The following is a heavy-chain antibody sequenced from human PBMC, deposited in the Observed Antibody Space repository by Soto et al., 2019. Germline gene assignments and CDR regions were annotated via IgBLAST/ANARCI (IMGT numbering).Heavy chain of an antibody. Sequence: EVQLVESGGGLVQPGGSLKLSCAASGFRFSGSAMHWVRQASGEGLEWVGRIKTKAESYATALAASVKGRFSLSRDDSKNTAYLEMNSLKTEDTAVYYCTRRDCSGGDCYSDFDYWGQGALVTVSS. V-gene: IGHV3-73*01. CDR3: TRRDCSGGDCYSDFDY. J-gene: IGHJ4*02. CDR1: GFRFSGSA. CDR2: IKTKAESYAT. D-gene: IGHD2-15*01.